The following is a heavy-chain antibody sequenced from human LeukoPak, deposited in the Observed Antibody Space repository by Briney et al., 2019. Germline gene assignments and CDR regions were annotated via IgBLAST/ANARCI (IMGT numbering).Heavy chain of an antibody. CDR3: ATPHSDSSGYFDY. V-gene: IGHV3-53*01. CDR2: IYSGGST. J-gene: IGHJ4*02. CDR1: GFTVSSNY. Sequence: GGSLRLSCAASGFTVSSNYMSWVRQAPGKGLEWVSVIYSGGSTYYAGSVKGRFTISRDNSKNTLYLQMNSLRAEDTAVYYCATPHSDSSGYFDYWGQGTLVTVSS. D-gene: IGHD3-22*01.